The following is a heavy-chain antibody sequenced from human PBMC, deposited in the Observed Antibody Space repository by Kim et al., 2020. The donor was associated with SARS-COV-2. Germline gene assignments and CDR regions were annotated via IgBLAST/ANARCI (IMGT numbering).Heavy chain of an antibody. Sequence: GGSLRLSCAASGFTVSSNYMSWVRQAPGKGLEWVSVIYSGGSTYYADSVKGRFTISRDNSKNTLYLQMNSLRAEDTAVYYCARDRGGQWLGTHYYYYYGMDVWGQGTTVTVSS. CDR2: IYSGGST. CDR3: ARDRGGQWLGTHYYYYYGMDV. J-gene: IGHJ6*02. V-gene: IGHV3-53*01. CDR1: GFTVSSNY. D-gene: IGHD6-19*01.